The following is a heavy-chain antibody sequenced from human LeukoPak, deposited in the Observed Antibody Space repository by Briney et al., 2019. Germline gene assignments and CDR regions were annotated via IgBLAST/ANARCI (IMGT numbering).Heavy chain of an antibody. CDR1: GLTVSSNY. CDR2: IYRGGST. Sequence: PGGSLRLSCAASGLTVSSNYMSWVRQAPGQGLEGVSVIYRGGSTYYAHSVKGRITVSRDNSKNTLYLQMNSLRGEDTAVYYCARGPHYGVSFDYWVQGTMLTISS. CDR3: ARGPHYGVSFDY. J-gene: IGHJ4*02. D-gene: IGHD4-17*01. V-gene: IGHV3-53*01.